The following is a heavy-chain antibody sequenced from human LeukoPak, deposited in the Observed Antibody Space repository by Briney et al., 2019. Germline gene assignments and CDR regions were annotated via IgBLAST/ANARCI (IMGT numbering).Heavy chain of an antibody. CDR2: ISASGGST. Sequence: GGSLRLSCAASGFTFSNYAMTWVRQAPGKGLEWVSTISASGGSTFYADSVKGRFPISRDNSKNTLYLQMNSLRAEDTAVYYCARAPSIAAEPNFDYWGQGTLVTVSS. V-gene: IGHV3-23*01. D-gene: IGHD6-6*01. CDR1: GFTFSNYA. J-gene: IGHJ4*02. CDR3: ARAPSIAAEPNFDY.